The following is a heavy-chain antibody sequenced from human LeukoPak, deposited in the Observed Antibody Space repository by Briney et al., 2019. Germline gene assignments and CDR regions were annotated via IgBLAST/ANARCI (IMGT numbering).Heavy chain of an antibody. CDR3: ARDSSIAARVLDY. D-gene: IGHD6-6*01. CDR2: ISSDGSNA. CDR1: GFTFSSYG. J-gene: IGHJ4*02. V-gene: IGHV3-30*03. Sequence: PGGSLRLSCAASGFTFSSYGMHWVRQAPGKGLEWVAVISSDGSNAYYADSVKGRFTISRDNSKNTLYLQMNSLRAEHTAVYYCARDSSIAARVLDYWGQGTLVTVSS.